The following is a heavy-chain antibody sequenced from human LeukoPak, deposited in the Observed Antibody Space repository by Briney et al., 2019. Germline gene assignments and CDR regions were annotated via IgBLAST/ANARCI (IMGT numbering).Heavy chain of an antibody. CDR2: ISYDGSNK. J-gene: IGHJ5*02. CDR3: ARVTTLGNWFDP. Sequence: GGSLRLSCAASGFTFSSYAMHWVRQAPGKGLEWVAVISYDGSNKYYADSVKGRFTISRDNSKNTLYLQMNSLRAEDTAVYYCARVTTLGNWFDPWGQGTLVTVSS. V-gene: IGHV3-30-3*01. D-gene: IGHD4-17*01. CDR1: GFTFSSYA.